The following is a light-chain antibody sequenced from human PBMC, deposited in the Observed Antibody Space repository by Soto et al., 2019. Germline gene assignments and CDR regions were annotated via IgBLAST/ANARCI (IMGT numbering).Light chain of an antibody. J-gene: IGKJ1*01. CDR3: QQYGSSPST. CDR1: QTVFSNY. Sequence: EIVSPQSPCTLPFAPWTGATVDRMSTQTVFSNYIGWYQQKPGQAPRRLIFGASIRTTGIPNRFSGSGAMTDFPLTSSGQEPEDFAVYYCQQYGSSPSTFGQGTKVDI. V-gene: IGKV3-20*01. CDR2: GAS.